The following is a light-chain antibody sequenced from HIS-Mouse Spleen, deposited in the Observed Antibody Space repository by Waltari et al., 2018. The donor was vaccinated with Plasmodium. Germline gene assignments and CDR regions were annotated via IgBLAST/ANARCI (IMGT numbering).Light chain of an antibody. V-gene: IGKV1-5*03. CDR2: KAS. CDR3: QQYNSYSWT. J-gene: IGKJ1*01. CDR1: QSISSR. Sequence: IQLTQSPSSLSASVGARVTITCRASQSISSRLAWYQQKPGKAPKLLIYKASSLESGVPSRFSGSGSGTEFTLTISSLQPDDFATYYCQQYNSYSWTFGQGTKVEIK.